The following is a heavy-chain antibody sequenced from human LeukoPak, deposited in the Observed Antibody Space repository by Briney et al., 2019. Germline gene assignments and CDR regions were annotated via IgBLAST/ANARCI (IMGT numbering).Heavy chain of an antibody. Sequence: ASVKVSCKASGGTFSSYAISWVRQAPGQGLEWMGGIIPIFGTANYAQKFQGRVTITADESTSTAYMELSSLRSEDTAVYYCARDTDLQEAVNRFYGSGTFDLWGRGTLVTVSS. J-gene: IGHJ2*01. CDR3: ARDTDLQEAVNRFYGSGTFDL. D-gene: IGHD3-10*01. CDR1: GGTFSSYA. V-gene: IGHV1-69*13. CDR2: IIPIFGTA.